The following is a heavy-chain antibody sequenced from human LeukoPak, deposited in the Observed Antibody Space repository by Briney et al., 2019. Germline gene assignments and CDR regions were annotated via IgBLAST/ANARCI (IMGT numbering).Heavy chain of an antibody. V-gene: IGHV4-59*12. D-gene: IGHD7-27*01. Sequence: SETLSLTCTVSGGSISTYYWSWIRQPPGKGLEWIAFIHYSGSTNYNPSLKSRVTISEDTSKNQFSLKLSSVTAADTAVYYCARDGPLTGDLEGKWFDPWGQGTLVTVSS. J-gene: IGHJ5*02. CDR2: IHYSGST. CDR3: ARDGPLTGDLEGKWFDP. CDR1: GGSISTYY.